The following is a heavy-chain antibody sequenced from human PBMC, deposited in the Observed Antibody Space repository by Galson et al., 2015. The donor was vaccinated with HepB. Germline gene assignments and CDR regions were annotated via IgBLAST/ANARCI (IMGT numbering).Heavy chain of an antibody. CDR2: IKPSGGST. D-gene: IGHD2-21*01. CDR3: ASGSRCYCCVGAFDI. CDR1: GYTFTSYY. V-gene: IGHV1-46*01. Sequence: SVKVSCKASGYTFTSYYMHWVRQAPGQGLEWMGLIKPSGGSTSYAQKFQGRVTMTEDTSTDTAYMELNSLRSEDTAVYYCASGSRCYCCVGAFDIWGQGTMVTVSS. J-gene: IGHJ3*02.